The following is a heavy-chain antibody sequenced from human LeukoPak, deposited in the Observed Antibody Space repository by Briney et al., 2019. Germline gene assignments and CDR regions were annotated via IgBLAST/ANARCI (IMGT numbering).Heavy chain of an antibody. D-gene: IGHD4-17*01. Sequence: GGSLRLSCAASGFTFSSYAMHWVRQAPGKGLEWVSSISSGGVSTYYADSVKGRFTVSRDISKNTLYLQMDSLRVEDTAVYYCAKPSNYGNLFDSWGQGTLVTVSS. CDR1: GFTFSSYA. CDR3: AKPSNYGNLFDS. V-gene: IGHV3-23*01. CDR2: ISSGGVST. J-gene: IGHJ4*02.